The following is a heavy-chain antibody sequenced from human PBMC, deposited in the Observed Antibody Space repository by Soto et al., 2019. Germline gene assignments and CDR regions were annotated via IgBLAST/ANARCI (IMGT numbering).Heavy chain of an antibody. CDR3: ARDAAVGRFDY. CDR2: ISAYNGNT. Sequence: QVQLVQSGAEVKKPGASVKVSCKASGYTFSSYGISWVRQAPGQGLEWMGWISAYNGNTKYAQKFQGRVTMTTDKTTSTAYMELRSLRSDDTAVYYCARDAAVGRFDYWGQGTLVTVSS. J-gene: IGHJ4*02. CDR1: GYTFSSYG. D-gene: IGHD1-26*01. V-gene: IGHV1-18*01.